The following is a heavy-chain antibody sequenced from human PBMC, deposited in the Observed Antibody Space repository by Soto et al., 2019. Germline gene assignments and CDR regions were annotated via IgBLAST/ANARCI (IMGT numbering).Heavy chain of an antibody. V-gene: IGHV3-30*03. CDR1: GFTFSTYG. D-gene: IGHD5-12*01. J-gene: IGHJ6*02. CDR3: ARGSKAGDGYNSVDYYYYGMDV. Sequence: GGSLRLSCAVSGFTFSTYGMHWVRQAPGKGLEWVAVISYDGNYIYYADSVKGRFTISRDNSKYTLYLQMNSLRGEDTAVYYCARGSKAGDGYNSVDYYYYGMDVWGQGTTVTVSS. CDR2: ISYDGNYI.